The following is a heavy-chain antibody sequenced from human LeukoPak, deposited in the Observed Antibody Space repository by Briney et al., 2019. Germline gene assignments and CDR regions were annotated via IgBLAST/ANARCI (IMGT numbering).Heavy chain of an antibody. Sequence: TSETLSLTCTVSGGSISSYYWSWIRQPPGKGLEWIGYIYYSGSTNYNPSLKSRVTISVDTSKNQFSLKLSSVTAADTAVYYCARGYYDFWSGPLDYFDHWGQGTLVTVSS. D-gene: IGHD3-3*01. CDR2: IYYSGST. CDR3: ARGYYDFWSGPLDYFDH. CDR1: GGSISSYY. V-gene: IGHV4-59*01. J-gene: IGHJ4*02.